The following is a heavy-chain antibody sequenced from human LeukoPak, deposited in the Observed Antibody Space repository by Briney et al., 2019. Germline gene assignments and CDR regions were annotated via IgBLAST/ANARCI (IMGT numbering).Heavy chain of an antibody. D-gene: IGHD3-9*01. CDR1: GDSITRGTHY. CDR2: IFYSGTTYYYPPLKSGTT. CDR3: VRHDHDFLTGYQVNWFDP. Sequence: SETLSLTCTVSGDSITRGTHYWGWVRQPPGKGLGWIGSIFYSGTTYYYPPLKSGTTYYNPSLQSRVTISVDTSNNQLSLKLSSVTAADTAVYYCVRHDHDFLTGYQVNWFDPWGQGTLVTVSS. V-gene: IGHV4-39*01. J-gene: IGHJ5*02.